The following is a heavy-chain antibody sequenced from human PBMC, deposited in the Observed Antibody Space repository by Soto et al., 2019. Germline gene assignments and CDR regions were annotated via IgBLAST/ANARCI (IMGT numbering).Heavy chain of an antibody. V-gene: IGHV2-5*02. D-gene: IGHD6-19*01. CDR2: NYWDDDN. J-gene: IGHJ5*02. CDR3: AHSLYSSWRGWFDP. CDR1: GFSLSTTGVG. Sequence: QITLKESGPTLVKPTQTLTLTCSFSGFSLSTTGVGVGWIRQPPGKALEWLAVNYWDDDNRYSPSLRSRLTLTKDTSKNQVVLTMTNMDPVDTATYYCAHSLYSSWRGWFDPWGQGTLVTVSS.